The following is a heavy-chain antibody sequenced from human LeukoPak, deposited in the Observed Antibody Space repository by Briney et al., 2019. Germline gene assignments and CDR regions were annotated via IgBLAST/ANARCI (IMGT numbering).Heavy chain of an antibody. CDR2: INHSGST. V-gene: IGHV4-34*01. J-gene: IGHJ4*02. CDR1: GGSFSGYY. D-gene: IGHD2-2*01. CDR3: ASTYCSSTSCYYRIFDY. Sequence: KPSETLSLTCAVYGGSFSGYYWSWIRQPPGKGLEWIGEINHSGSTNYNPSLKSRVTISVDTSKNQFSLKLSSVTAADTAVYYCASTYCSSTSCYYRIFDYWGQGTLVTVSS.